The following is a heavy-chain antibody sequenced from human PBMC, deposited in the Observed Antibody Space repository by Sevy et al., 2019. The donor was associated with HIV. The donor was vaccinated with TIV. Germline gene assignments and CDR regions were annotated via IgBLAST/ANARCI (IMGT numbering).Heavy chain of an antibody. D-gene: IGHD5-18*01. V-gene: IGHV1-2*02. CDR2: INPNSGAT. Sequence: ASVKVSCQASGYSFTGQYMHWVRQAPGQGLEWMGWINPNSGATNYAQEFQGRVTMTRDTSISTAYMELSGLKFDDTAVYYCARDRRLRKYSYGSFDFWGQGTLVTVSS. CDR3: ARDRRLRKYSYGSFDF. J-gene: IGHJ4*02. CDR1: GYSFTGQY.